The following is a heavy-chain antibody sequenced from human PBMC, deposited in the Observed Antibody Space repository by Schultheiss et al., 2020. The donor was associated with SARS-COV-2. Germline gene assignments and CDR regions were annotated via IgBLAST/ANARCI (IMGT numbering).Heavy chain of an antibody. CDR2: ISWNSGST. Sequence: GESLKISCAASGFTVSSNYMSWVRQAPGKGLEWVSGISWNSGSTYYADSRKGRFTISRDNSKNTLHLQMNSLRAEDTAVYYCAKDLVATINNYYGMDVWGQGTTVTVSS. CDR1: GFTVSSNY. V-gene: IGHV3-66*03. J-gene: IGHJ6*02. D-gene: IGHD5-12*01. CDR3: AKDLVATINNYYGMDV.